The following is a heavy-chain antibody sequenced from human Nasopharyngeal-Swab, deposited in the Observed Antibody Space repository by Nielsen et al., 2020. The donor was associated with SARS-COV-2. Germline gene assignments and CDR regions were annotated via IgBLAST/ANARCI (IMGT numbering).Heavy chain of an antibody. D-gene: IGHD2-21*02. V-gene: IGHV3-30-3*01. J-gene: IGHJ2*01. CDR1: GFTFSSYA. CDR2: ISYDGSNK. Sequence: GESLKISCAASGFTFSSYAMHWVRQAPGKGLEWVAVISYDGSNKYYADSVKGQFTISRDNSKNTLYLQMNSLRAEDTAVYYCARGGLLELGFYWYLDLWGRGTLVTVSS. CDR3: ARGGLLELGFYWYLDL.